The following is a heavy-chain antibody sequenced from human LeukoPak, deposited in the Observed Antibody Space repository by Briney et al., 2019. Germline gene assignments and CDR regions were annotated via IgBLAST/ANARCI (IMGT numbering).Heavy chain of an antibody. CDR2: ISGSGGST. J-gene: IGHJ4*02. D-gene: IGHD1-26*01. Sequence: GGSLRLSCAASGFTFSSYAMSWVRQAPGKGLEWVSAISGSGGSTYYADSVKGRFTISRDNSKNTLYLQMNSLRAEDTAVYYCARSNSGSYRELDYWGQGALVTVSS. CDR3: ARSNSGSYRELDY. CDR1: GFTFSSYA. V-gene: IGHV3-23*01.